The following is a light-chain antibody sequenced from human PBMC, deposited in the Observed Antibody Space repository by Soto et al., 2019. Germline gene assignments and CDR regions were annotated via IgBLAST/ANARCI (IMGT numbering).Light chain of an antibody. CDR3: TSYAGSNIWV. CDR2: EVS. J-gene: IGLJ3*02. CDR1: SSDVGAYKY. V-gene: IGLV2-8*01. Sequence: QSALTHPPSASGSPGQSVTISCTGTSSDVGAYKYVSWYQQYPGKAPKLMIYEVSKRPSGVPDRFSGSKSGNTASLTVSGLQAEDEADYYCTSYAGSNIWVFGGGTQLTVL.